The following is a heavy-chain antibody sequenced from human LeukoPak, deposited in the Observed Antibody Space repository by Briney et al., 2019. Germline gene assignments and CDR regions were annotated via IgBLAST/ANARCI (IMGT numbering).Heavy chain of an antibody. CDR3: ARGRGYCSSTSCPYYFDY. J-gene: IGHJ4*02. D-gene: IGHD2-2*01. CDR1: GGTFSSYA. V-gene: IGHV1-69*13. CDR2: IIPIFGTA. Sequence: SVRVSCKASGGTFSSYAISWVRQAPGQGLEWMGGIIPIFGTANYAQKFQGRVTITADESTSTAYMELSSLRSEDTAVYYCARGRGYCSSTSCPYYFDYWGQGTLVTVSS.